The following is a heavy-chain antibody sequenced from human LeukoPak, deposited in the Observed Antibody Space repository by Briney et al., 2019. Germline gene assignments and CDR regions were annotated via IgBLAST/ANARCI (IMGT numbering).Heavy chain of an antibody. CDR2: IYYSGST. CDR3: ARMGVYYYYYMDV. Sequence: SETLSLTCTVSGGSISSYYWSWIRQPPGKGLEWIGYIYYSGSTNYNPSPTSRVTISVDTSKNQFSLTLSSVTAADTAVYYCARMGVYYYYYMDVWGKGTTVTVSS. CDR1: GGSISSYY. D-gene: IGHD2-8*01. J-gene: IGHJ6*03. V-gene: IGHV4-59*01.